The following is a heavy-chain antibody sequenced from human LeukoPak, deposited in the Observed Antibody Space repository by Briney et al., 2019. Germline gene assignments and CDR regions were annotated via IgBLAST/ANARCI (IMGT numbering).Heavy chain of an antibody. J-gene: IGHJ5*02. D-gene: IGHD6-19*01. Sequence: GGSLRLSCAASGFTFSDYWMSWVRQAPGKGLEWVADINLHGTEKRYGDSVKGRFSISRDNAKNFLFLQMNTLRPEDTAVYYCAREGGSGWYSGWFDPWGQGTLVTVSS. V-gene: IGHV3-7*01. CDR2: INLHGTEK. CDR3: AREGGSGWYSGWFDP. CDR1: GFTFSDYW.